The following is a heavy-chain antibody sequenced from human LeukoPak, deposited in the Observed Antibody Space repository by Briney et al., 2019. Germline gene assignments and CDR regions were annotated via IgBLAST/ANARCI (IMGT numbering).Heavy chain of an antibody. J-gene: IGHJ4*02. Sequence: ASVKVSCKASGGTFSSYAISWVRQAPGQGLEWMGGIIPIFGTANYAQKFQGRVTITADESTSTAYMELGSLRSEDTAVYYCASRADYGDLLSYWGQGTLVTVSS. D-gene: IGHD4-17*01. CDR1: GGTFSSYA. CDR3: ASRADYGDLLSY. CDR2: IIPIFGTA. V-gene: IGHV1-69*01.